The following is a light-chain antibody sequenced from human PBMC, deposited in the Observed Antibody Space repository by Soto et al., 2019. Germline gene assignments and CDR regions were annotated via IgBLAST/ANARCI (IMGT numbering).Light chain of an antibody. J-gene: IGKJ2*01. CDR2: GAS. V-gene: IGKV3-15*01. Sequence: EIVMTQSPATLSVSPGERATLSCRASQSVSSNLAWYQQKPGQAPRLLIYGASTTATGIPARFSGSGSGTEFTLTISSLRSEDFAVYYCQQYNNWPLYTFGQGTKLEIK. CDR3: QQYNNWPLYT. CDR1: QSVSSN.